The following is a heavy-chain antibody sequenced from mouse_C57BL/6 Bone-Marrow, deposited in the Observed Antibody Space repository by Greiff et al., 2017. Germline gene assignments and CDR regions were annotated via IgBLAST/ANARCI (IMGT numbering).Heavy chain of an antibody. Sequence: QVQLQQPGAELVRPGSSVKLSCKASGYTFTSYWMHWVKQRPIQGLEWIGNIDPSDSETHYNQKFKDKATLTVNKSSSTAYMQLSSLTSEDSAVYYCARSTPVVKDWFAYWGQGTLVTVSA. CDR2: IDPSDSET. V-gene: IGHV1-52*01. D-gene: IGHD1-1*01. J-gene: IGHJ3*01. CDR1: GYTFTSYW. CDR3: ARSTPVVKDWFAY.